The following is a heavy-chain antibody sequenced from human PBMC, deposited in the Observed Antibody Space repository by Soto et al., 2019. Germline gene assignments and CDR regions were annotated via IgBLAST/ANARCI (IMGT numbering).Heavy chain of an antibody. J-gene: IGHJ4*02. D-gene: IGHD2-21*02. Sequence: LSLTCSVSGGSTSDKSYFWGWVRQSPGKGLEWIGSMYYSGSSYYNPSLKSRVAISVDTSRNQFSLKLRSVTAADTAVYFCARQRLLRLKPDFDIWGQGTLVTVSS. V-gene: IGHV4-39*01. CDR2: MYYSGSS. CDR3: ARQRLLRLKPDFDI. CDR1: GGSTSDKSYF.